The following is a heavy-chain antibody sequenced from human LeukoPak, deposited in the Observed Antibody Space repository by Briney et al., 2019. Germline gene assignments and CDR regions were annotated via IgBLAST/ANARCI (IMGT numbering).Heavy chain of an antibody. J-gene: IGHJ4*02. D-gene: IGHD6-13*01. CDR1: GYTLTELS. V-gene: IGHV1-24*01. CDR3: ARRAAAGTPLRQYDY. Sequence: ASVKVSCKVSGYTLTELSMHWVRQAPGKGLEWMGGFDPEDGETIYAQKFQGRVTMTRDTSTSTVYMELSSLRSEDTAVYYCARRAAAGTPLRQYDYWGQGTLVTVSS. CDR2: FDPEDGET.